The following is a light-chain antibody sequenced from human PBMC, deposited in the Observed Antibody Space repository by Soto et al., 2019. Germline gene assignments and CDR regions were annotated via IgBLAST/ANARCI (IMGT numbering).Light chain of an antibody. CDR1: QSLVYSDGNTF. CDR3: QKYVSSVRT. CDR2: KVS. V-gene: IGKV2-30*01. Sequence: DVVMTQSPLSLPVTLGQPASISCRSSQSLVYSDGNTFLSWFHQRPGQSPRRLIYKVSNRDSGIPDRFSGSGSGTDFTLKISRVEAEDVAVYYCQKYVSSVRTFGQGTKVDIK. J-gene: IGKJ1*01.